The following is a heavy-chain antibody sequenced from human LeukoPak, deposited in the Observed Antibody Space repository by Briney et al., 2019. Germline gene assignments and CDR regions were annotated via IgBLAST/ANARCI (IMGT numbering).Heavy chain of an antibody. CDR2: SQNSGCT. D-gene: IGHD3-10*01. J-gene: IGHJ4*02. V-gene: IGHV4-61*08. CDR3: ARDYSGSLDY. CDR1: GGSISSGGYY. Sequence: SQTLSLTCTVSGGSISSGGYYWSWIRQHPGKGLEWIGYSQNSGCTNCNPSLKSRVTISVDTSKNQFSLKLSSVTAADTAIYYCARDYSGSLDYWGQGILVTVTS.